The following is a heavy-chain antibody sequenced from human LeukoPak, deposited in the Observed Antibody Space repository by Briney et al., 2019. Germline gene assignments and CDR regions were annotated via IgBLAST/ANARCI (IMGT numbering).Heavy chain of an antibody. CDR1: GFTFSSYG. CDR3: AREEAVAATFDY. Sequence: TGGSLRLSCAASGFTFSSYGMHWVRQAPGKGLEWVAVIWYDGSNKYYADSVKGRFTISRDNSKNTLYLQMNSLRAEDTAVYYCAREEAVAATFDYWGQGTLVTVSS. J-gene: IGHJ4*02. CDR2: IWYDGSNK. D-gene: IGHD6-19*01. V-gene: IGHV3-33*01.